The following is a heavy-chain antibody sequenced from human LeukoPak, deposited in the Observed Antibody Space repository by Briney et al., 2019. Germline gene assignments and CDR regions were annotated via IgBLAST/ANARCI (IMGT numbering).Heavy chain of an antibody. D-gene: IGHD3-22*01. CDR3: ARDGRVITGYYYYYGMDV. V-gene: IGHV7-4-1*02. J-gene: IGHJ6*02. Sequence: ASVKVSCKASGYTFTSYDINWVRQAPGQGLEWMGWINTNTGNPTYAQGFTGRFVFSLDTSVSTAYLQISSLKAEDTAVYYCARDGRVITGYYYYYGMDVWGQGTTVTVSS. CDR1: GYTFTSYD. CDR2: INTNTGNP.